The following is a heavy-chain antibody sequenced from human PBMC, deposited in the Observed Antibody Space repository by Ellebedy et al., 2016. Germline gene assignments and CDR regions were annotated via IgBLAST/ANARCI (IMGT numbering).Heavy chain of an antibody. CDR2: IYYSGST. Sequence: SETLSLTCTVSGGSISGYYWSWIRQPPGKGLEWIGYIYYSGSTNYNPSLKSRVTISVDTSKNQFSLKLSSVTAADTAVYYCARVSSIAARGYYGMDVWGQGTTVTVSS. CDR1: GGSISGYY. J-gene: IGHJ6*02. CDR3: ARVSSIAARGYYGMDV. D-gene: IGHD6-6*01. V-gene: IGHV4-59*01.